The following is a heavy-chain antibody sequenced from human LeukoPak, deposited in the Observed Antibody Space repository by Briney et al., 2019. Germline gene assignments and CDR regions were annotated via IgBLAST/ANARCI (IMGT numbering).Heavy chain of an antibody. CDR3: AKGYSGYGGDAFDI. CDR1: GFTFSSYG. CDR2: IRYDGSNK. V-gene: IGHV3-30*02. D-gene: IGHD5-12*01. J-gene: IGHJ3*02. Sequence: PGGSLRLSCAASGFTFSSYGMHWVRQAPGKGLEWVAFIRYDGSNKYYADSGKGRFTISRDKSKNTLYLQMNSLRAEDTAVYYCAKGYSGYGGDAFDIWGQGTMVTVSS.